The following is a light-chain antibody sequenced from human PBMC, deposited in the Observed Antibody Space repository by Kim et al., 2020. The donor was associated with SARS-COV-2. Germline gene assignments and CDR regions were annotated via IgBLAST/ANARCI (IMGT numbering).Light chain of an antibody. Sequence: GGTVTLTCGLSSGSVSTSYYPSWYQQTPGQAPRALMYNTNTRSSGVPDRFSGSILGNKAALTITGAQADDESDYYCVLYMSSGTWVFGGGTQLTVL. J-gene: IGLJ3*02. CDR3: VLYMSSGTWV. V-gene: IGLV8-61*01. CDR2: NTN. CDR1: SGSVSTSYY.